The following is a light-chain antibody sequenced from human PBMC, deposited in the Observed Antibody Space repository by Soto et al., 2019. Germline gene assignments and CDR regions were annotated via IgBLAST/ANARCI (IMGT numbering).Light chain of an antibody. CDR2: GAS. J-gene: IGKJ5*01. CDR3: QQYHNWPPIT. V-gene: IGKV3-15*01. CDR1: QRVTSL. Sequence: EIVMTQSPDTLFVSLGEGATLSCRASQRVTSLLAWYPHKPGQAPRLLIYGASTRASGIPARFSGSGSETDFTLTISSLQSEDSAVYYCQQYHNWPPITFGQGTRLEI.